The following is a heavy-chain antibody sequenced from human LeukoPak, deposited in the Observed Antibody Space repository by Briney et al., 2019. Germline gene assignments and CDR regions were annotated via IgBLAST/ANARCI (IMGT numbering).Heavy chain of an antibody. CDR3: ARETVKMATILGFLDY. Sequence: PGGSLRLSCAASGFTFSSYAMSWVRQAPGKGLEWVSAISGRGDITDYADSVKGRFAISRDNAKNSLYLQMNSLRAEDTAVYYCARETVKMATILGFLDYWGQGTLVTVSS. CDR1: GFTFSSYA. CDR2: ISGRGDIT. D-gene: IGHD5-24*01. V-gene: IGHV3-23*01. J-gene: IGHJ4*02.